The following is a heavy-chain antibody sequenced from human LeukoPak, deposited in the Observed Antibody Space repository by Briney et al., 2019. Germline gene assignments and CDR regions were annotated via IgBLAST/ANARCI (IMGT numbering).Heavy chain of an antibody. V-gene: IGHV4-39*07. CDR1: GGSISSSSYY. J-gene: IGHJ4*02. CDR2: IYYSGST. D-gene: IGHD3-22*01. Sequence: PSETLSLTCTVSGGSISSSSYYWGWIRQPPGKGLEWIGSIYYSGSTYYNPSLKSRVTISVDTSKNQFSLKLSSVTAADTAVYYCAVRVKIRSGYYPRPFDYWGQGTLVTVSS. CDR3: AVRVKIRSGYYPRPFDY.